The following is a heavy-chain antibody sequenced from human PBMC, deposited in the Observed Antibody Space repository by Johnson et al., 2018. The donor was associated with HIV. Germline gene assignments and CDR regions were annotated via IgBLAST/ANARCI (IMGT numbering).Heavy chain of an antibody. CDR1: GFTFDDYG. D-gene: IGHD3-10*01. V-gene: IGHV3-20*04. CDR2: INWNVGST. J-gene: IGHJ3*02. CDR3: ARGNYYGSGSYGAFDI. Sequence: EMQLVESGGGVVRPGGSLRLSCAASGFTFDDYGLSWVRQAPGNGLEWVSGINWNVGSTGYADSVKGRFTISRDNAKNSLYLQMNSLRAEDTALYYCARGNYYGSGSYGAFDIWGQGTMVTVSS.